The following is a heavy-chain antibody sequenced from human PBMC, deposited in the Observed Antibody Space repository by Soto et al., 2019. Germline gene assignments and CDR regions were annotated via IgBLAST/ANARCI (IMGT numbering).Heavy chain of an antibody. D-gene: IGHD3-16*01. J-gene: IGHJ4*02. V-gene: IGHV4-59*11. CDR3: ARADPDASVGY. CDR1: GASMSSHY. Sequence: PSETLSLTCTVSGASMSSHYWTWLRQSPGKGLEWIGYISYSGSTYYNPSHKSRVTISADTSRNQFSLKLSAVINADTAVYYCARADPDASVGYWGQGTLVTVSS. CDR2: ISYSGST.